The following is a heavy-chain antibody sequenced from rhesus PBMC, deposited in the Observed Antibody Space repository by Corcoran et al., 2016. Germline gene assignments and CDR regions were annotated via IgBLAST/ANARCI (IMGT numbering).Heavy chain of an antibody. CDR1: GFSLTTSGMA. Sequence: QVTLKESGPALVKPTQTLTLTCTFSGFSLTTSGMAVGWIRQPPGKALEWLALIYWDDDKRYSTSLNSRLTISKDTSKNQVVLTMTNMDPVDTATYYCARGKFPDYWGQGVLVTVSS. J-gene: IGHJ4*01. CDR2: IYWDDDK. V-gene: IGHV2-174*01. CDR3: ARGKFPDY.